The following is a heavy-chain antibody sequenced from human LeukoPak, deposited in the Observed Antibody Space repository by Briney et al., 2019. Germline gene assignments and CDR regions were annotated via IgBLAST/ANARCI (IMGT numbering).Heavy chain of an antibody. CDR1: GFTFSSYG. CDR3: ARDSPYGDYPFDY. Sequence: GGSLRLSCAASGFTFSSYGMHWVRQAPGKGLEWVAVIWYDGSNKYYADSVKGRFTISRDNSKNTPYLQMNSLRAEDTAVYYCARDSPYGDYPFDYWGQGTLVTVSS. D-gene: IGHD4-17*01. J-gene: IGHJ4*02. V-gene: IGHV3-33*01. CDR2: IWYDGSNK.